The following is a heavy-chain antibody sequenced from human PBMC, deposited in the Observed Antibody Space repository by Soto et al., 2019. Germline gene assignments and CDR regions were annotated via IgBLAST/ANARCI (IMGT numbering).Heavy chain of an antibody. Sequence: QVQLVQSGAEVKKPGSSVKVSCKASGGTFSSYAISWVRQAPGQGPEWMGGIIPIFGTANYAQKFQGRVTITADESTSTAYMELSSLRSEDTAVYYCARDPGYCSGGSCYSGGNYWGQGTLVTVSS. CDR3: ARDPGYCSGGSCYSGGNY. V-gene: IGHV1-69*01. CDR2: IIPIFGTA. D-gene: IGHD2-15*01. CDR1: GGTFSSYA. J-gene: IGHJ4*02.